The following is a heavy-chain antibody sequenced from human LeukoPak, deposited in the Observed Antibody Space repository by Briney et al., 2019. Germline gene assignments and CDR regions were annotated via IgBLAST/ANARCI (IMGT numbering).Heavy chain of an antibody. CDR2: INHSGST. J-gene: IGHJ4*02. CDR1: GGSFSGYY. D-gene: IGHD2-21*01. CDR3: ARIVRHSFAY. V-gene: IGHV4-34*01. Sequence: SETLSLTCAVYGGSFSGYYWSWIRQPPGKELEWIGEINHSGSTNYNPSLKSRVTISVDTSKNQFSLKLSSVTAADTAVYYCARIVRHSFAYWGQGTLVTVSS.